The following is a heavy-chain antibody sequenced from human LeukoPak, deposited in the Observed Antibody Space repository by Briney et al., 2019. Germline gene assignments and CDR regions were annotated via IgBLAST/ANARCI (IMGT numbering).Heavy chain of an antibody. V-gene: IGHV4-59*01. Sequence: SETLSLTCTVSGGSISSYYCSWIRQPPGKGLEWIGYIYYSGSTNYNPSLKSRVTISVDTSKNQFSLKLSSVTAADTAVYYCARDGLTPYNWFDPWGQGTLVTVSS. CDR1: GGSISSYY. CDR2: IYYSGST. D-gene: IGHD3-16*01. CDR3: ARDGLTPYNWFDP. J-gene: IGHJ5*02.